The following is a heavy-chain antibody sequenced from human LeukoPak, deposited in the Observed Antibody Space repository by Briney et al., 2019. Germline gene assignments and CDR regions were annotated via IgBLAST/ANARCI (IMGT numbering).Heavy chain of an antibody. CDR2: TYYRSTWYN. J-gene: IGHJ5*02. V-gene: IGHV6-1*01. Sequence: SQTLSLTCAISGGSVSSNSVTWNWIRQSPSRGLEWLGRTYYRSTWYNDYAVSVRGRITVNPDTSKNQFSLHLYSVTPEDTAVYYCARRLTQYDCFDPWGQGILVTVSS. CDR1: GGSVSSNSVT. CDR3: ARRLTQYDCFDP. D-gene: IGHD2-2*01.